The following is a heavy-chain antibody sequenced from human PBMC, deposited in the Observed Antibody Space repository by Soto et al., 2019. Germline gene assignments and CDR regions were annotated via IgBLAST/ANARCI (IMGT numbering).Heavy chain of an antibody. CDR1: GFSFGSYA. J-gene: IGHJ4*02. Sequence: DVQLWESGGGLVQPGGSLRLSCAASGFSFGSYALSWVRQAPGKGLEWVSTLSGSDGKTFYADSVKGRFYISRDTSQSNLYLQMNSLRADDTAMYYCARWSYLDYWGQGTRVTVSS. CDR2: LSGSDGKT. V-gene: IGHV3-23*01. D-gene: IGHD3-3*01. CDR3: ARWSYLDY.